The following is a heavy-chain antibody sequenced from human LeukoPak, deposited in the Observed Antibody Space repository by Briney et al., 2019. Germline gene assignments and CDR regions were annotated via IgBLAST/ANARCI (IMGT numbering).Heavy chain of an antibody. J-gene: IGHJ3*02. Sequence: SETLSLTCTVSGGSISSYYWSWIRQPPGKGLEWIGYIYYSGSTNYNPSLKSRVTISVDTSKNQFSLKLSSVTAADTAVYYCARKDYRDAFDIWGQGTMVTVSS. CDR1: GGSISSYY. CDR2: IYYSGST. V-gene: IGHV4-59*01. CDR3: ARKDYRDAFDI. D-gene: IGHD3-10*01.